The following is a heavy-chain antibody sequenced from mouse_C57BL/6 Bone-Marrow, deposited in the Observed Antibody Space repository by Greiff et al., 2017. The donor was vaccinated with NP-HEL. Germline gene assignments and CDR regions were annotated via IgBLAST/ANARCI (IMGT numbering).Heavy chain of an antibody. V-gene: IGHV14-2*01. Sequence: EVQLVESGAELVKPGASVKLSCTASGFNIKDYYMHWVKQRTEQGLEWIGRIDPEDGETKYAPKFQGKATITADTSSNTAYLQLSSLTSEDTAVYYCAREGGLLRYYWYFDVWGTGTTVTVSS. CDR2: IDPEDGET. CDR1: GFNIKDYY. J-gene: IGHJ1*03. D-gene: IGHD1-1*01. CDR3: AREGGLLRYYWYFDV.